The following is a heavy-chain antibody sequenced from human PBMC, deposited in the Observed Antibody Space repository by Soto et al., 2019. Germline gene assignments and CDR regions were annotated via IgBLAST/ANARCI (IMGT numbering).Heavy chain of an antibody. V-gene: IGHV3-30*18. Sequence: QVQLVGSGGGVVQPGRSLRLSCAASGFTFSSYGMHWVRQAPGKVLEWVAVIPHDGTNKYYGDSVKGRFTISRDDSKNTLYLQMNSLRAEDAAVYYCVKNKFCSSTSCHYYGMAVCGQGTTVTVSS. CDR2: IPHDGTNK. D-gene: IGHD2-2*01. CDR3: VKNKFCSSTSCHYYGMAV. J-gene: IGHJ6*02. CDR1: GFTFSSYG.